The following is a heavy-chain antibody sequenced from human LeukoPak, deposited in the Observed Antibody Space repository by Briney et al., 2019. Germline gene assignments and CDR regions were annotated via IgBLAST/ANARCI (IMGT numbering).Heavy chain of an antibody. J-gene: IGHJ4*02. CDR2: INASEKSP. CDR3: AKESWFGEPSLDH. V-gene: IGHV3-23*01. Sequence: GGALRLSCAASGLTFSGYAMSWVRQAPGKGLEGVASINASEKSPYYDDSVKGRFTISRDNAENTLHLQMSSLRADDTAVYYCAKESWFGEPSLDHWGQGALVTVSA. D-gene: IGHD3-10*01. CDR1: GLTFSGYA.